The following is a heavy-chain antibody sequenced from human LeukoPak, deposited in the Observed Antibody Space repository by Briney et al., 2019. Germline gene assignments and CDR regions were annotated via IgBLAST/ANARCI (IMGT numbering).Heavy chain of an antibody. V-gene: IGHV1-18*01. J-gene: IGHJ5*02. Sequence: ASVKVSCKASGYTFTSYGISWVRQAPGQGLEWMGWISAYNGNTNYAQKLQGRVTMTTDTSTSTAYMELRSLRSDDTAVYYCARDHYGSGSGFGFGPWGQGTLVTVSS. CDR3: ARDHYGSGSGFGFGP. D-gene: IGHD3-10*01. CDR2: ISAYNGNT. CDR1: GYTFTSYG.